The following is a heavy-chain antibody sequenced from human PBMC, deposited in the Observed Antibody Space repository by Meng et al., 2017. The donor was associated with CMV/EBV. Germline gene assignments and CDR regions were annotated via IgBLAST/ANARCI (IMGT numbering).Heavy chain of an antibody. CDR2: ISYDGSNK. V-gene: IGHV3-30-3*01. D-gene: IGHD5-18*01. CDR1: GFTFSSYA. CDR3: ARDRRGYSYGYYYYGMDV. J-gene: IGHJ6*02. Sequence: GGSLRLSCAASGFTFSSYAMHWVRQAPGKGLEWVAVISYDGSNKYYADPVKGRFTISRDNSKNTLYLQMNSLRAEDTAVYYCARDRRGYSYGYYYYGMDVWGQGTTVTVSS.